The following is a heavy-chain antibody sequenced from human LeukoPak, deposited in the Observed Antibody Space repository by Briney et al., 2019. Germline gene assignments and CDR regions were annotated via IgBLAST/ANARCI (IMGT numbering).Heavy chain of an antibody. J-gene: IGHJ5*02. CDR1: GGSISSSSYY. Sequence: SETLSLTCTVSGGSISSSSYYWGWIRQPPGKGLEWIGYIYYSGSTNYNPSLKSRVTISVDTSKNQFSLKLSSVTPADTAVYYCARDNCSGGSCYSTNWFDPWGQGTLVTVSS. D-gene: IGHD2-15*01. CDR2: IYYSGST. V-gene: IGHV4-61*01. CDR3: ARDNCSGGSCYSTNWFDP.